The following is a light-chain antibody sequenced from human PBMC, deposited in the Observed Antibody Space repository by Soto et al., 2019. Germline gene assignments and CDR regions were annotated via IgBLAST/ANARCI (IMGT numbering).Light chain of an antibody. Sequence: QSALTQPASVSGSPGQSITISCTYHLVSWYQQHPGKAPKLMIYEGNKRPSGVSNRFSGSKSGNTASLTISGLQAEDEADYYCCSYAGQRVVFGGGTKLTVL. CDR2: EGN. V-gene: IGLV2-23*01. J-gene: IGLJ2*01. CDR1: YHL. CDR3: CSYAGQRVV.